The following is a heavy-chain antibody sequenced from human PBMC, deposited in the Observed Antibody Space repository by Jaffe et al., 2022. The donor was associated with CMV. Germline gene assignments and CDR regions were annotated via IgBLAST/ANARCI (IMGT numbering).Heavy chain of an antibody. V-gene: IGHV3-23*01. J-gene: IGHJ6*02. CDR1: GFTFNNYG. D-gene: IGHD3-10*01. CDR2: INDSGDST. CDR3: AKTRGPGVIRVGLDV. Sequence: EVQLLESGGGLVQPGGSLRLSCVASGFTFNNYGMTWVRQAPGKGLEWVSAINDSGDSTRHADSVRGRFTIARDNSQNTLYLQMNSLSAEDTAVYYCAKTRGPGVIRVGLDVWGQGTTVTVSS.